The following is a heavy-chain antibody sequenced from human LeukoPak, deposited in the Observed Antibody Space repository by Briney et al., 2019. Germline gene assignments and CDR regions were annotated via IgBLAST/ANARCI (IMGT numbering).Heavy chain of an antibody. CDR1: GFTFSSYG. CDR3: AKLSGYYDSGGYDSYDY. V-gene: IGHV3-30*18. CDR2: ISYDGSNK. J-gene: IGHJ4*02. Sequence: GGSLRLSCAASGFTFSSYGMHWVRQAPGKGLEWVAVISYDGSNKYYADSVKGRFTISRDNSKNTLYLQMNSLRAEDTAVYYCAKLSGYYDSGGYDSYDYWGQGTLVTVSS. D-gene: IGHD3-22*01.